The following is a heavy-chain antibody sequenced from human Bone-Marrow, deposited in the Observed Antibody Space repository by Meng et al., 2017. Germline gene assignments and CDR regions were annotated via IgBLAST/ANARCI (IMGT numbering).Heavy chain of an antibody. CDR3: ARTRLREYSSGWYEDDAFDI. CDR2: IIPIFGTA. V-gene: IGHV1-69*06. D-gene: IGHD6-19*01. Sequence: SVKVSCKASGYTLSSDGFSWVRQAPGQGLEWMGGIIPIFGTANYAQKFQGRVTITADKSTSTAYMELSSLRSEDTAVYYCARTRLREYSSGWYEDDAFDIWGQGTMVTVSS. CDR1: GYTLSSDG. J-gene: IGHJ3*02.